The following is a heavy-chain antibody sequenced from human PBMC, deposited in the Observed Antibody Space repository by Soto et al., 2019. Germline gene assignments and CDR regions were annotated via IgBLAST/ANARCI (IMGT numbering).Heavy chain of an antibody. CDR3: GRDDYTYGVY. CDR1: GFNFRSFW. J-gene: IGHJ4*02. D-gene: IGHD3-3*01. Sequence: EAQLVESGGGLVQPGGSLRLSCAASGFNFRSFWMSWVRQAPGKGLEWVANIKQDGSETSYVDSVKGRFTIARDNAEDSLYLQMNSLRADDTAIYYCGRDDYTYGVYWGQGSLVTVSS. V-gene: IGHV3-7*01. CDR2: IKQDGSET.